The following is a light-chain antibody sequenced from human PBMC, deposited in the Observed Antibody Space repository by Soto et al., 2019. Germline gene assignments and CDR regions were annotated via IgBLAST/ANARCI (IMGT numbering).Light chain of an antibody. CDR2: DAS. Sequence: EIVLTQSPATLSLSPGERATLSCRASQSVSVYLAWYQQKPGQAPRLLIYDASNRATGIPARFSGSGSGTDFTLTISSLEPEDFAVYYCQQRSKWPRTFGGGTKVEIK. CDR1: QSVSVY. V-gene: IGKV3-11*01. CDR3: QQRSKWPRT. J-gene: IGKJ4*01.